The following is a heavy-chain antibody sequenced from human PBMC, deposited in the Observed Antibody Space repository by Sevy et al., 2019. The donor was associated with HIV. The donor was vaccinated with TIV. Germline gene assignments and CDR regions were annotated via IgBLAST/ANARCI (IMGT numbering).Heavy chain of an antibody. Sequence: ASVKVSCKASGYTFTSYDINWVRQATGQGPEWMGWMNPNSGNAVYAQKFQGRVTMTRNTSITTAYMELSSLGSEGTAVYYCARFGTSGVVGWYFDLWGRGTLVTVSS. CDR2: MNPNSGNA. CDR1: GYTFTSYD. J-gene: IGHJ2*01. D-gene: IGHD1-26*01. CDR3: ARFGTSGVVGWYFDL. V-gene: IGHV1-8*01.